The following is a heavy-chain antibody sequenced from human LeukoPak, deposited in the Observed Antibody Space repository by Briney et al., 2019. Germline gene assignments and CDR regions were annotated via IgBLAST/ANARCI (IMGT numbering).Heavy chain of an antibody. CDR3: ARDSGRAFEI. D-gene: IGHD1-26*01. CDR1: GFTFSGYW. CDR2: VKSDGTST. J-gene: IGHJ3*02. Sequence: WGSLRLSCAASGFTFSGYWMNWVRQAPGKGLVWVSCVKSDGTSTFYADSVKGRFTISRDNANNTLYLQMNSLRAEDTAVYYCARDSGRAFEIWGQGTMVIVSS. V-gene: IGHV3-74*01.